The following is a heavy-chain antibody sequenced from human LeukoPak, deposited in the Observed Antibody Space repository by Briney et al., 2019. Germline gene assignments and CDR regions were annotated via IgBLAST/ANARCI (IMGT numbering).Heavy chain of an antibody. D-gene: IGHD3-22*01. CDR1: GFTFSSYS. Sequence: GGSLRLSCAASGFTFSSYSMNWVRQAPGKGLEWVSSISSSSSYIYYADSVKGRFTISRDNAKNSLYLQMNSLRAEDTAVYSCARAYYDSLTMYYFDYWGQGTLVTVSS. CDR3: ARAYYDSLTMYYFDY. V-gene: IGHV3-21*01. CDR2: ISSSSSYI. J-gene: IGHJ4*02.